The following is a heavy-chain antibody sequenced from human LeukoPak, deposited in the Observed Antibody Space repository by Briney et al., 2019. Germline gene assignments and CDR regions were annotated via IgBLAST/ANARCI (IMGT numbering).Heavy chain of an antibody. CDR3: ARESSGWYGTRYYYGMDV. V-gene: IGHV3-74*01. D-gene: IGHD6-19*01. Sequence: PGGSLRLSCAASGFTFSSYWMYWVRQAPGKGLVWVSRINSDESSTSYADSVKGRFTISRDNAKSTLYLQMNSLRAEDTAVYYCARESSGWYGTRYYYGMDVWGQGTTVTVSS. J-gene: IGHJ6*02. CDR1: GFTFSSYW. CDR2: INSDESST.